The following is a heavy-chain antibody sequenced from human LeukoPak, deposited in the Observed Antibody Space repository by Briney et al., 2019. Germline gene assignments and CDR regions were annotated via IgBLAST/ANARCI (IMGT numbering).Heavy chain of an antibody. Sequence: ASVKVSCKASGYTFTGYYMHWVRQAPGQGLEWMGWINPNRGDTNYEPKFQGRVTMTRDTSISTVYMELNRLSSDDTAVYFCAKDGGGYFYDNSGYYSLGFHHWGQGTLVTVSS. D-gene: IGHD3-22*01. J-gene: IGHJ1*01. CDR1: GYTFTGYY. CDR2: INPNRGDT. V-gene: IGHV1-2*02. CDR3: AKDGGGYFYDNSGYYSLGFHH.